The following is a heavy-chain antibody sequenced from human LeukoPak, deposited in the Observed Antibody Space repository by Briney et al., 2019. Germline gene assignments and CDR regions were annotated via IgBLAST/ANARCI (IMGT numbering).Heavy chain of an antibody. D-gene: IGHD4-11*01. V-gene: IGHV4-39*07. CDR2: IYYSGST. CDR3: ARAYYSNYYYYMDV. J-gene: IGHJ6*03. Sequence: SETLSLTCTVSGGSISSSSNYWGWIRQPPGKGLEWIGSIYYSGSTYYNPSLKSRVTISVDTSKNQFSLKLSSVTAADTAVYYCARAYYSNYYYYMDVWGKGTTVTVSS. CDR1: GGSISSSSNY.